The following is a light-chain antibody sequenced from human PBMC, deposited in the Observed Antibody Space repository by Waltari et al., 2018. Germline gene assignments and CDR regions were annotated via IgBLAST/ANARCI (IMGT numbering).Light chain of an antibody. Sequence: DIQMTQSPSSFSASVGDRVTITCRASQAIINSLAWYQQKPGKVPNLLIYAASTLLSGVPSRFSGSGSGTEFTLTISSLQPEDVATYYCQNYNSAPPGTFGPGTKVDIK. CDR3: QNYNSAPPGT. J-gene: IGKJ3*01. V-gene: IGKV1-27*01. CDR2: AAS. CDR1: QAIINS.